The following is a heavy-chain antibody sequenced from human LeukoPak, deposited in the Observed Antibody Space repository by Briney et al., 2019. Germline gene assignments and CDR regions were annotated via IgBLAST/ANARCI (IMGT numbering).Heavy chain of an antibody. CDR2: IKYSGST. Sequence: KASETLSLTCAVYSGSFSGYYWSWIRQPPGKGLEWIGEIKYSGSTTYNPSLNSRVTISVDTSKKQFSLKMTSVADADTAVYYCARSGRYFETQWGQGTLVTVSS. V-gene: IGHV4-34*01. J-gene: IGHJ4*02. CDR3: ARSGRYFETQ. D-gene: IGHD3-9*01. CDR1: SGSFSGYY.